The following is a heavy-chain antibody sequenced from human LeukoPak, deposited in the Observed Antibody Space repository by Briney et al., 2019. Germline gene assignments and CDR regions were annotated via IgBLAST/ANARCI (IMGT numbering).Heavy chain of an antibody. D-gene: IGHD4-17*01. CDR3: ARLTLVWGYADSSNFDY. CDR2: IYYSGST. J-gene: IGHJ4*02. CDR1: GASISSGSYY. V-gene: IGHV4-39*01. Sequence: SETLSLTCTVSGASISSGSYYWGWIRQPPGKGLEWIGSIYYSGSTYYNPSLKSRVTISVDTSKSQFSLKVGSVTAADTAVYFCARLTLVWGYADSSNFDYWGQGTLVTVSS.